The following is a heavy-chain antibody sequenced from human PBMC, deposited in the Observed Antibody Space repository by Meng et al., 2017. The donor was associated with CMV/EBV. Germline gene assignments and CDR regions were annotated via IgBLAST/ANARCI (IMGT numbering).Heavy chain of an antibody. CDR1: GFTVSSHY. CDR2: IYSGGST. D-gene: IGHD6-6*01. Sequence: GESLKISCAASGFTVSSHYMSWVRQAPGKGLEWVSVIYSGGSTYYADSVKGRFTISRDNSKNTLYLQMNSLRAEDTAVYYCARVLGSSSLYYYYGMDVWGQGTTVTVSS. V-gene: IGHV3-53*01. J-gene: IGHJ6*02. CDR3: ARVLGSSSLYYYYGMDV.